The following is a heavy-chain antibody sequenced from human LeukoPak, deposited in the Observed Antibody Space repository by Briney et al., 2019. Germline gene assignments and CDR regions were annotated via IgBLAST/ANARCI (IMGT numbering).Heavy chain of an antibody. Sequence: GGSLRLSCAASGFTVSRNYMTWVRQAPGKGLEWVSVLYSGGDTYYADSVKGRFTISRDNSKNTLYLQLNTLRAEDTAVYYCARVVYDYVWGSYRHEDYWGQGTLVTVSS. D-gene: IGHD3-16*02. CDR3: ARVVYDYVWGSYRHEDY. CDR1: GFTVSRNY. V-gene: IGHV3-53*01. CDR2: LYSGGDT. J-gene: IGHJ4*02.